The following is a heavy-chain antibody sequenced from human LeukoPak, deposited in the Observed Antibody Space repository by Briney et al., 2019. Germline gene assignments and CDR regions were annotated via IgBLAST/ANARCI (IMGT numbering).Heavy chain of an antibody. CDR2: MNIDGSEK. V-gene: IGHV3-7*01. CDR1: GFTFSSYW. D-gene: IGHD1-26*01. Sequence: GGSLRLSCAASGFTFSSYWMGWVRQAPGKRLEWVANMNIDGSEKYYADSAKGRFTISRDNARNSAYLQMNSLRVEDTAVYYCARDPVEWELLLDYWGQGTLVTVSS. J-gene: IGHJ4*02. CDR3: ARDPVEWELLLDY.